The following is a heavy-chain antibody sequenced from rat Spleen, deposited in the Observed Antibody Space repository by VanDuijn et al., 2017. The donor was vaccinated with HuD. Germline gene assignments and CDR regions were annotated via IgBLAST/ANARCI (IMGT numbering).Heavy chain of an antibody. D-gene: IGHD1-1*01. Sequence: EVQLVESDGGLVQPGRSLKLSCAASGFTFSDYYMAWVRQAPTKGLEWVATISYDGSSTYYRDSVKGRFTISRDNAKSTLYLQMDSLRSEDTATYYCARRGLQWPYFDYWGQGVMVTVSS. J-gene: IGHJ2*01. CDR3: ARRGLQWPYFDY. V-gene: IGHV5-29*01. CDR2: ISYDGSST. CDR1: GFTFSDYY.